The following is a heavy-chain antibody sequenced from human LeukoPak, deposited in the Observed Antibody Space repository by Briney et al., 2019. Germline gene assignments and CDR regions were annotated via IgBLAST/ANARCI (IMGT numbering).Heavy chain of an antibody. Sequence: PSETLSLTCAVSGGSISSSNWWSWVRQPPGKGLEWIGEIYHSGSTNYNPSLKSRDTISVDKSKNQFSLKLSSVTAADTAVYYCAREWFGEPTSYGMDVWGQGTTVTVSS. V-gene: IGHV4-4*02. CDR1: GGSISSSNW. CDR2: IYHSGST. J-gene: IGHJ6*02. CDR3: AREWFGEPTSYGMDV. D-gene: IGHD3-10*01.